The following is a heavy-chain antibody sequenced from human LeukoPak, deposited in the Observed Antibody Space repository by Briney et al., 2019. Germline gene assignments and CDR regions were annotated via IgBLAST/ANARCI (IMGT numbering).Heavy chain of an antibody. Sequence: SETLSLTCTVSGGSISSYYWSWIRQPPGKGLEWIGYIYYSGSTNYNPSLKSRVTISVDTSKNQFSLKLSSVTAADTAVYYCARVVSHYYYMDVWGKGTTVTISS. CDR2: IYYSGST. CDR1: GGSISSYY. CDR3: ARVVSHYYYMDV. D-gene: IGHD2-2*01. V-gene: IGHV4-59*01. J-gene: IGHJ6*03.